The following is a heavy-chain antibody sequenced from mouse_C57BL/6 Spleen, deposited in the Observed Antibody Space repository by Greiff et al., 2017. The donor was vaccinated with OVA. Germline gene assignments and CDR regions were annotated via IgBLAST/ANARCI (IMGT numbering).Heavy chain of an antibody. CDR3: VRQSNSHWYFDV. V-gene: IGHV10-1*01. CDR1: GFSFNTYA. J-gene: IGHJ1*03. Sequence: EVQLQESGGGLVQPKGSLKLSCAASGFSFNTYAMNWVRQAPGKGLEWVARIRSKSNNYATYYADSVKDRFTISRDDSESMLYLQMNNLKTEDTAMYYCVRQSNSHWYFDVWGTGTTVTVSS. CDR2: IRSKSNNYAT. D-gene: IGHD2-5*01.